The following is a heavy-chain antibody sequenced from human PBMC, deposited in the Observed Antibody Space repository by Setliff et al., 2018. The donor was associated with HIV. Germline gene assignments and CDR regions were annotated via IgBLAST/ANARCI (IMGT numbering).Heavy chain of an antibody. CDR2: INTDGSSA. V-gene: IGHV3-74*03. J-gene: IGHJ4*02. D-gene: IGHD2-15*01. CDR3: AKQHCAGGSCYDAY. Sequence: PGGSLRLSCAASGFTFSSYAMNWVRQAPGKGLVWVSRINTDGSSATYADSVKGRFTNSRDNSKNTLFLQMNTLRDEDTAVYYCAKQHCAGGSCYDAYWGRGTLVTVSS. CDR1: GFTFSSYA.